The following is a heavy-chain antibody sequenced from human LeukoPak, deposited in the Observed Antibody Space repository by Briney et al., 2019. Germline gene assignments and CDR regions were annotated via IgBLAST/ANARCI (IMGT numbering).Heavy chain of an antibody. J-gene: IGHJ3*02. CDR2: IYTSGST. V-gene: IGHV4-4*07. CDR3: ARDREYDFWSGYSLHAFDI. Sequence: SETLSLTCTVSGGSLGSYYWSWIRQPAGDGLGWIGRIYTSGSTNYNPSLKSRVTMSVDTSKNQFSRRLSSVTAADTAVYYCARDREYDFWSGYSLHAFDIWGQGTMVTVSS. CDR1: GGSLGSYY. D-gene: IGHD3-3*01.